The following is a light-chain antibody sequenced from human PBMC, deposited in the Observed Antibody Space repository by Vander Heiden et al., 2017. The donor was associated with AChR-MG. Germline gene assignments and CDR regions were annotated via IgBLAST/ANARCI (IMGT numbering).Light chain of an antibody. V-gene: IGKV1-33*01. CDR1: QDISNY. CDR2: DAS. J-gene: IGKJ5*01. CDR3: QQYDNLPIT. Sequence: DIQMTQSTSSLSVSVGDRVTITCQASQDISNYLNWYQQKPGKAPKLLIYDASNLETGVPSRFSGSGSGTDFTFTISSLQPEDIATYYCQQYDNLPITFGQGTRLEIK.